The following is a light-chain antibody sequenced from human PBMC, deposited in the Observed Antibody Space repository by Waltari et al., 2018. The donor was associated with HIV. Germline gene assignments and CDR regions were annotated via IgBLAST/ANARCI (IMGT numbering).Light chain of an antibody. CDR1: QSLLYTSNNKNF. J-gene: IGKJ4*01. CDR3: QQYYTTPLT. V-gene: IGKV4-1*01. CDR2: WAF. Sequence: DIVMTQSPESLPVSLGERASINCKSSQSLLYTSNNKNFLAWYQQKPGQPPKLLIYWAFTRESGVPDRFSGSWSGTDFTLTISGLQADDVAIYYCQQYYTTPLTFGGGTKVEI.